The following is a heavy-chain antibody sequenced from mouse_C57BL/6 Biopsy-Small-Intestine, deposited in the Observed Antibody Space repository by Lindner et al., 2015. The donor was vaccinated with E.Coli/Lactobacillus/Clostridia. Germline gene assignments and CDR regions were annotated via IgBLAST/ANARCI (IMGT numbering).Heavy chain of an antibody. CDR2: INPSSGYT. CDR3: ARRDYGTSYSYAMDY. CDR1: GYTFTSYT. D-gene: IGHD1-1*01. V-gene: IGHV1-4*01. J-gene: IGHJ4*01. Sequence: VQLQESGAELARPGASVRMSCKASGYTFTSYTMHWVKQRPGQGLEWIGYINPSSGYTKYNQKFKDKATLTADKSTSTAYMQLSSLTYEDSAVYYCARRDYGTSYSYAMDYWGQGTSVTVSS.